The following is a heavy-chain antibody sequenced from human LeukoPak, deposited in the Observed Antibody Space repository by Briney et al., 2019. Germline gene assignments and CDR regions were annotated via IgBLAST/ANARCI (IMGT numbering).Heavy chain of an antibody. CDR3: ARDVIYDY. J-gene: IGHJ4*02. D-gene: IGHD2-21*01. V-gene: IGHV3-30*04. Sequence: PGGSLRLSCAASGFTFNTYTMHWVRQAPGKGLEWVAVVSYDGSNKYHADSVKGRFTISRDNSKNTLYLQMNSLRAEDTAVYYCARDVIYDYWGQGTLVTVSS. CDR1: GFTFNTYT. CDR2: VSYDGSNK.